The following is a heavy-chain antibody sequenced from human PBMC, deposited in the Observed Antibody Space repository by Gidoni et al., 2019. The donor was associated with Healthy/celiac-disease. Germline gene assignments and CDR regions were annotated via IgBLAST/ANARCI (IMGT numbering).Heavy chain of an antibody. V-gene: IGHV3-30*04. CDR2: ISYDGSNK. D-gene: IGHD1-1*01. J-gene: IGHJ6*03. CDR3: ARDPTTGTTEFFYYYYYMDV. CDR1: GFTFSSYA. Sequence: QVQLVESGGGVVQPGRSLRLSCAASGFTFSSYAMHWVRQAPGKGLEWVAVISYDGSNKYYADSVKGRFTISRDNSKNTLYLQMNSLRAEDTAVYYCARDPTTGTTEFFYYYYYMDVWGKGTTVTVS.